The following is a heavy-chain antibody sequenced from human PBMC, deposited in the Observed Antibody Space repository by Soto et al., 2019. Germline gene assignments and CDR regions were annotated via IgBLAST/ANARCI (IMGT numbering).Heavy chain of an antibody. J-gene: IGHJ6*03. CDR2: INPNSGGT. CDR3: ARGYYGSGSYFYMDV. CDR1: GYTFTGYY. V-gene: IGHV1-2*04. Sequence: ASVKVTCKASGYTFTGYYMHWVRQAPGQGLEWMGWINPNSGGTNYAQKFQGWVTMTRDTSISTAYMELSRLRSDDTAVYYCARGYYGSGSYFYMDVWGKVTTVTVSS. D-gene: IGHD3-10*01.